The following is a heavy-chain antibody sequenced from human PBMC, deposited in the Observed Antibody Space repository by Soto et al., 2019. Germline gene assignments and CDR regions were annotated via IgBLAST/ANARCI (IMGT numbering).Heavy chain of an antibody. CDR1: GFTFSSSS. CDR3: ARDGDYYYYGMDV. V-gene: IGHV3-48*02. CDR2: ISSSSSII. Sequence: ESGGGLVQPGGSLRLSCAASGFTFSSSSINWVRQAPVKGLEWVSYISSSSSIIYYADSVKGRFTISRDNAKNSLYLQMNSLRDEDTALYYCARDGDYYYYGMDVWVQGTTVTVSS. D-gene: IGHD3-16*01. J-gene: IGHJ6*02.